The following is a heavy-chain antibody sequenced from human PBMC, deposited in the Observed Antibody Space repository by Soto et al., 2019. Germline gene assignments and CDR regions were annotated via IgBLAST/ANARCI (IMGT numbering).Heavy chain of an antibody. CDR1: GYAFTTYG. J-gene: IGHJ4*02. Sequence: QVHLLQSGAEVKKPGASVKVSCKGSGYAFTTYGITWVRQAPGQGLEWMGWISDHNGNTNYPQKLQGRVTVTRDTSTSTAYMELRSLRSDDTAVYYCARGRYGAYWGQGALVTVSS. D-gene: IGHD3-10*01. CDR2: ISDHNGNT. CDR3: ARGRYGAY. V-gene: IGHV1-18*01.